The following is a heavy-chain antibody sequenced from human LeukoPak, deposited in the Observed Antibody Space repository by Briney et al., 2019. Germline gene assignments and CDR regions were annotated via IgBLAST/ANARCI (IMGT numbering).Heavy chain of an antibody. J-gene: IGHJ4*02. CDR3: AHTVYDILTGYYRAGDYFDY. CDR1: GFSLSTSGVG. Sequence: GSGPTLVNPTQTLTLTCTFSGFSLSTSGVGVGWIRQPPGKALEWLALIYWDDDKRYSPSLKGRLTITTDTSKNQVVLAMTNMDPVDTATYYCAHTVYDILTGYYRAGDYFDYWGQGTLVTVSS. V-gene: IGHV2-5*02. CDR2: IYWDDDK. D-gene: IGHD3-9*01.